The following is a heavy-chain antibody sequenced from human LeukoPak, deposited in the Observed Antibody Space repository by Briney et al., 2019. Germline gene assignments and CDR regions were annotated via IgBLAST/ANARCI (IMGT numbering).Heavy chain of an antibody. Sequence: GGSLRLSCVDSGFTFSTYSMNWVRQAPGKGLEWVSSISSSSSYIYYADSVKGRFTISRDNAKNSLYLQMNSLRAEDTAVYYCARGSYSSSWSATDYWGQGTLVTVSS. CDR2: ISSSSSYI. V-gene: IGHV3-21*01. J-gene: IGHJ4*02. CDR1: GFTFSTYS. CDR3: ARGSYSSSWSATDY. D-gene: IGHD6-13*01.